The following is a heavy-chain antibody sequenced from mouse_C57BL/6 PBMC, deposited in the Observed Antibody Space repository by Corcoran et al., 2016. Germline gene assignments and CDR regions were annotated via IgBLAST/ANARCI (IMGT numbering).Heavy chain of an antibody. CDR1: GYTFTDYF. V-gene: IGHV1-19*01. CDR3: ARKSYDDAIDY. Sequence: EVQLQQTGPVLVKPGASVKMSCKASGYTFTDYFMNWVKQSHGKSLEWIGVINPYNGGTSYNQKFKGKATLTVDKSSSTAYMELNSLTSEDSAVYYCARKSYDDAIDYWGQGTSVTVSA. J-gene: IGHJ4*01. CDR2: INPYNGGT. D-gene: IGHD1-1*01.